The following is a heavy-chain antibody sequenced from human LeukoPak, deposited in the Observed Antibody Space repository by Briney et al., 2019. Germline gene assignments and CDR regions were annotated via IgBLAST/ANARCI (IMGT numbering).Heavy chain of an antibody. J-gene: IGHJ4*02. CDR1: GFNFSTYA. Sequence: GGSLRLSCAASGFNFSTYAMSWVRQAPGKGLEWVSAISGSGGSTYYADSVKGRFTISRDNPKNTLYLQMDSLRAEDTAIYYCAKDLAVAGTYYFDYWGQGTLVTVSS. CDR2: ISGSGGST. D-gene: IGHD6-19*01. CDR3: AKDLAVAGTYYFDY. V-gene: IGHV3-23*01.